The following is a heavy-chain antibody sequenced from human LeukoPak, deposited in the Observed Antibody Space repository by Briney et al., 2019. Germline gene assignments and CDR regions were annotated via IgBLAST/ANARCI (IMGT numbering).Heavy chain of an antibody. Sequence: ASVKVSCKASGGTFSSYAISWVRQAPGQGLEWMGRIIPILGIANYAQKFQGRVTITADKSTSTAYMELSSLRSEDTAVYYCAGGAVAGTQADYYYYGMDVWGQGTTVTVSS. V-gene: IGHV1-69*04. CDR2: IIPILGIA. D-gene: IGHD6-19*01. CDR3: AGGAVAGTQADYYYYGMDV. J-gene: IGHJ6*02. CDR1: GGTFSSYA.